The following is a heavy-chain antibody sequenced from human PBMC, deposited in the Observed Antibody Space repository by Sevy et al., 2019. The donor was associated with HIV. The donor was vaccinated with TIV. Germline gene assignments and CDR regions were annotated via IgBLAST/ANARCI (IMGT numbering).Heavy chain of an antibody. CDR3: ARGIWSSSWYEYFDL. J-gene: IGHJ2*01. CDR2: ISSSSSTI. CDR1: GFTFSSYS. D-gene: IGHD6-13*01. V-gene: IGHV3-48*02. Sequence: GGSLRLSCAASGFTFSSYSMNWVRQAPGKGLEWVSYISSSSSTIYYADSVKGRFTISRDNAKNSLYLQMNSLRDEDTAVYYCARGIWSSSWYEYFDLWGRGTLVTVS.